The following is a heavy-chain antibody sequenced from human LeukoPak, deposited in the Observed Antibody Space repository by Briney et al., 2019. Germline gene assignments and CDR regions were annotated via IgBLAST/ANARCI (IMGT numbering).Heavy chain of an antibody. CDR2: IRSKAYGGTT. D-gene: IGHD3-10*01. J-gene: IGHJ4*02. Sequence: GGSLRLSCSASGFSFSSYTMTWVRQAPGKGLEWVGFIRSKAYGGTTEYAASVKGRFTISRDDSKSIAYLQMNSLKTEDTAVYYCTRGVRGVINFDYWGQGTLVTVSS. CDR1: GFSFSSYT. CDR3: TRGVRGVINFDY. V-gene: IGHV3-49*04.